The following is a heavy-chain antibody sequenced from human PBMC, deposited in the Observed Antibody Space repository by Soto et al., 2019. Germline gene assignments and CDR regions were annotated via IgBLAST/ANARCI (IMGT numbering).Heavy chain of an antibody. D-gene: IGHD6-13*01. CDR3: ATLSSQGYSFDD. CDR1: GYTLTELS. Sequence: ASVKVSCKVSGYTLTELSMHWVRQAPGKGLEWMGGFDPEDGETIYAQKFQGRVTMTEDTSTDTAYMELSSLRSEDTAVYYCATLSSQGYSFDDWGQGTLVTVSS. V-gene: IGHV1-24*01. CDR2: FDPEDGET. J-gene: IGHJ4*02.